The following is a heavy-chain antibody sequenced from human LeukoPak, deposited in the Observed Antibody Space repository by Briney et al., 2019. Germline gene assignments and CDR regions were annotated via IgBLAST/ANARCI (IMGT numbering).Heavy chain of an antibody. CDR2: ISAYNGNT. CDR1: GYTFTSYD. J-gene: IGHJ3*02. CDR3: ARGATRGSYPNDAFDI. V-gene: IGHV1-18*01. Sequence: ASVKVSCKASGYTFTSYDISWVRQAPGQGLEWMGWISAYNGNTNYAQKLQGRVTMTTDTSTSTAYMELRSLRSDDTAVYYCARGATRGSYPNDAFDIWGQGTMVTVSS. D-gene: IGHD1-26*01.